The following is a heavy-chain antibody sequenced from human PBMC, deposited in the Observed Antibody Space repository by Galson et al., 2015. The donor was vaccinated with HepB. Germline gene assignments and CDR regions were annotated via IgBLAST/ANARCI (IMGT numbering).Heavy chain of an antibody. Sequence: SVKVSCKASGYTFTNYAMHWVRQAPGQGLEWMGWINTANGETKYSQMFQGRVSITRDTTASTVYMDLSSLTSEDTAVYYCARDGRSDNYGKYCDYWGQGTLVTVSS. J-gene: IGHJ4*02. D-gene: IGHD4/OR15-4a*01. V-gene: IGHV1-3*04. CDR2: INTANGET. CDR3: ARDGRSDNYGKYCDY. CDR1: GYTFTNYA.